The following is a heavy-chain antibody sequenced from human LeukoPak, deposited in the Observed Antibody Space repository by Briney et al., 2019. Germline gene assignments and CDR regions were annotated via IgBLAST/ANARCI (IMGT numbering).Heavy chain of an antibody. CDR2: ISGSGGST. Sequence: GGSLRLSCAASGFTFSSYAMSWVRQAPGKGLEWVSAISGSGGSTYYADSVKGRFTISRDNSKNTLYLQMNSLRAEDTAVYYCAKDGSRDTKMVWGVDYWGQGTLVTVSS. V-gene: IGHV3-23*01. J-gene: IGHJ4*02. CDR1: GFTFSSYA. D-gene: IGHD3-10*01. CDR3: AKDGSRDTKMVWGVDY.